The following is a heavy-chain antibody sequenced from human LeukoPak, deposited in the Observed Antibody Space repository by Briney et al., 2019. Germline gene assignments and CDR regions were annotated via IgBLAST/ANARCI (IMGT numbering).Heavy chain of an antibody. J-gene: IGHJ4*02. CDR3: ARGHCTNAVCRTFDY. Sequence: ASVRVSCKASEYTFTRYYIHWVRQAPGQGLEWMGWINADNGGTRYAEKFQGRVTMTGDTSISTAYMELSRLTSDDTALYYCARGHCTNAVCRTFDYWGQGTLVTVSS. V-gene: IGHV1-2*02. D-gene: IGHD2-8*01. CDR1: EYTFTRYY. CDR2: INADNGGT.